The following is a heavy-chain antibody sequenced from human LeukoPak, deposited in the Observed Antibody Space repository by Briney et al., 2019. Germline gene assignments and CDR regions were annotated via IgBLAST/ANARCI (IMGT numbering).Heavy chain of an antibody. D-gene: IGHD1-26*01. V-gene: IGHV4-34*01. CDR3: ARVWYSGSY. J-gene: IGHJ4*02. CDR1: GGSFSGYY. Sequence: SETLSLTCAVYGGSFSGYYWSWIRQPPGKGLEWIGEINHSGSTNYNPSLKSRVTISVDTSKNQFSLKLSSVTAADTAVYYCARVWYSGSYWGQGTLVTVSS. CDR2: INHSGST.